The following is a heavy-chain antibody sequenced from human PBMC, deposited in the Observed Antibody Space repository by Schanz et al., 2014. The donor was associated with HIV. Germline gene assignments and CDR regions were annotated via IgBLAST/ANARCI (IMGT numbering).Heavy chain of an antibody. Sequence: VQVVESGGGLVQPGGSLRLSCAASGFTFSSYGMYWVRQAPGKGLEWVAVISYDGTKKHYADSVKGRFTISRDNSKNTLYLQMNSLRADDTAVYYCAKGWRGYSISSLVDYWGQGSLVTVSS. CDR3: AKGWRGYSISSLVDY. D-gene: IGHD6-6*01. V-gene: IGHV3-30*18. J-gene: IGHJ4*02. CDR1: GFTFSSYG. CDR2: ISYDGTKK.